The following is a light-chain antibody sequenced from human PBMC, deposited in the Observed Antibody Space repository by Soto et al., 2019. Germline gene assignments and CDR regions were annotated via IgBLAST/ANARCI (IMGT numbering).Light chain of an antibody. J-gene: IGKJ1*01. CDR1: QSVNAN. V-gene: IGKV3-15*01. CDR3: QQYNTWLWT. CDR2: GPS. Sequence: EVVMTQSPATLSVSPGERATLSCRASQSVNANLAWYQQKPGQPPRLLIHGPSNRATGIPARFSGSGFGTEFILTISSLQSEDFAVYYCQQYNTWLWTFGQGTKVEI.